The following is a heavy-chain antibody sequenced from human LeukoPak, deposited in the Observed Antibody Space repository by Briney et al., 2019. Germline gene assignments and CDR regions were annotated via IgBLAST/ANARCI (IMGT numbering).Heavy chain of an antibody. CDR2: ISGAGGTT. V-gene: IGHV3-11*04. Sequence: PGGSLRLSCAASGFTFTDFYMTWIRQAPGKGLQWVSSISGAGGTTYYADSVKGRFTISRDNAKSSLHLQMNSLRAEDTAVYYCARALYYVSGRYLNDYWGQGTLVTVSS. D-gene: IGHD3-10*01. CDR1: GFTFTDFY. J-gene: IGHJ4*02. CDR3: ARALYYVSGRYLNDY.